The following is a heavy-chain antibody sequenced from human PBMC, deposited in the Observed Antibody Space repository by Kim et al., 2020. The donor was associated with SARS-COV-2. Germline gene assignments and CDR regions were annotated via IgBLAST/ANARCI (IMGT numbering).Heavy chain of an antibody. CDR3: AKSGRVGALSYFDY. D-gene: IGHD1-26*01. V-gene: IGHV3-9*01. Sequence: ADSVKGRFTITRDNAKNSLYLQMNSLRAEDTALYYCAKSGRVGALSYFDYWGQGTLVTVSS. J-gene: IGHJ4*02.